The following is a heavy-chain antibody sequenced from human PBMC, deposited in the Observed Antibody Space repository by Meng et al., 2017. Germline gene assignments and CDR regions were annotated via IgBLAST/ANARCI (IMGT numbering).Heavy chain of an antibody. V-gene: IGHV7-4-1*02. CDR2: INTNTGNP. CDR1: GYTFTSYA. Sequence: QVQVVQSGSELKKPGASGMVSCNDSGYTFTSYAMNWVRQAPGQGLEWMGWINTNTGNPTYAQGFTGRFVFSLDTSVSTAYLQISSLKAEDTAVYYCAREPYGYFTDYWGQGTLVTVSS. J-gene: IGHJ4*02. CDR3: AREPYGYFTDY. D-gene: IGHD5-18*01.